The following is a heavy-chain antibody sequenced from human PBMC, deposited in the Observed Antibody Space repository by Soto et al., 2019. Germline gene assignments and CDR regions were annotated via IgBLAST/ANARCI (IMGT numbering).Heavy chain of an antibody. CDR2: ISTGSNTI. CDR3: VRAHSSTWYAAFRWDFY. CDR1: GFTFSAFA. Sequence: EEQLVESGGGLVQPGGSLRLSCAVSGFTFSAFAMNWVRQAPGKGLEWVAYISTGSNTIYYAGSVRGRFTVSRDDAKNSLYLEMNSLRDEDTAIYYCVRAHSSTWYAAFRWDFYWGQGTLVAVSS. D-gene: IGHD2-2*01. V-gene: IGHV3-48*02. J-gene: IGHJ4*02.